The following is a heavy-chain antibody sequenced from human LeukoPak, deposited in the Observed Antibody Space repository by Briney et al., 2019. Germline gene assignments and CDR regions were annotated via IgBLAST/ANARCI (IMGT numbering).Heavy chain of an antibody. CDR2: ISFDGSNK. V-gene: IGHV3-30*03. CDR3: ATSGYSYGSDFDY. Sequence: GGSLRLSCAASGFTFSSYGMHWVRQAPGKGLEWVAVISFDGSNKYYAGPVKGRFTISRDNSKNTLYLQMNSLRAEDTAVYYCATSGYSYGSDFDYWGQGTLVTVSS. J-gene: IGHJ4*02. CDR1: GFTFSSYG. D-gene: IGHD5-18*01.